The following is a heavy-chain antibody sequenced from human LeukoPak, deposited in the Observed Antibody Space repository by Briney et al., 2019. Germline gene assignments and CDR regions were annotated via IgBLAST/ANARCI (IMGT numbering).Heavy chain of an antibody. CDR1: GLTFSSYS. J-gene: IGHJ3*02. CDR2: ISSITSTI. Sequence: SHRLSCAPSGLTFSSYSMNWLRQAPTNGMKWVSYISSITSTIYYADSVKGRFNISRDNAKNSLYLQMNSLRDDDTAAYYCARDALLWSGELPPLYAFDIWGQGTMVTVSS. CDR3: ARDALLWSGELPPLYAFDI. D-gene: IGHD3-10*01. V-gene: IGHV3-48*02.